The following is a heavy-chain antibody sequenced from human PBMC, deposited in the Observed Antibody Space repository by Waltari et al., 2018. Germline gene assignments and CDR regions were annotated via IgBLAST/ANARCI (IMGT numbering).Heavy chain of an antibody. CDR1: GFTFSSYS. D-gene: IGHD6-19*01. V-gene: IGHV3-21*01. Sequence: EVQLVESGGGLVKPGGSLRLSCAASGFTFSSYSMNWVRQAPGKGLEWVSSISSSSSYIYYADSVKGRFTISRDNAKNSLYLQMNSLRAEDTAVYYCARGDSSGWYHASYWGQGTLVTVSS. J-gene: IGHJ4*02. CDR2: ISSSSSYI. CDR3: ARGDSSGWYHASY.